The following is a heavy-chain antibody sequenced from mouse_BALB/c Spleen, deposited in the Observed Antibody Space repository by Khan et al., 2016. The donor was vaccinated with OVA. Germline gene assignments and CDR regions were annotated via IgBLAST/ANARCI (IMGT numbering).Heavy chain of an antibody. J-gene: IGHJ4*01. CDR1: GYTFSMYW. D-gene: IGHD3-1*01. V-gene: IGHV1-9*01. CDR2: ILPGSGST. CDR3: ARGGYNPAMDY. Sequence: QVQLQQSGAELMKPGASVTISCKATGYTFSMYWIEWVKQRPGHGLEWIGDILPGSGSTKNNAKFKGKATFSADTSSNTAYMELSSLTSGDSAVYCCARGGYNPAMDYWGQGTTVTVSS.